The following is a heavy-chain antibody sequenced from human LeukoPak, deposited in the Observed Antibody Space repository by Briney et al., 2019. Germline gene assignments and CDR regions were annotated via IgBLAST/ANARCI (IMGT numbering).Heavy chain of an antibody. Sequence: GASVKVSCKASGYTFTGYYMHWVRQAPGQGLEWMGWINPNSGGTNYAQKFQGRVTMTRDTSISTAYMDLSSLRSEDTAIYYCATQQPIHLWLSNYYYMDVWGKGTTVTVSS. J-gene: IGHJ6*03. V-gene: IGHV1-2*02. CDR2: INPNSGGT. CDR3: ATQQPIHLWLSNYYYMDV. CDR1: GYTFTGYY. D-gene: IGHD5-18*01.